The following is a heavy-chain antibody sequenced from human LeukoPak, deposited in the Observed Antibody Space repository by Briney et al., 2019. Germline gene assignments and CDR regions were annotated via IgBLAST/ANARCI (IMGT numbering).Heavy chain of an antibody. D-gene: IGHD1-26*01. CDR3: ARLPYSWGLDS. CDR1: AFIFGAYG. Sequence: GGSLRLSCAASAFIFGAYGMHWVRQAPGKGLEWVAFIRSDGSNKYYADSVKGRFTISRDNSMNTLYLQMNSVRAEDTAVYYCARLPYSWGLDSWGQGARVTVSS. J-gene: IGHJ4*02. V-gene: IGHV3-30*02. CDR2: IRSDGSNK.